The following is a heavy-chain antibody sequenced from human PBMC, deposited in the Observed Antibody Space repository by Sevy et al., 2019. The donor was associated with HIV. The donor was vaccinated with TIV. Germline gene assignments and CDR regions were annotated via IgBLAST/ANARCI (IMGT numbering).Heavy chain of an antibody. CDR1: GFTFSSYA. Sequence: GGSLRLSCAASGFTFSSYAMSWVRQAPGKGLEWVSAISGSGGSTYYADSVKGRFTISRDNSKSTLFLQMDSLRVEDTAVYNCAKGRVLSRLGEDQFYFDYWGQGTLVTVSS. CDR2: ISGSGGST. V-gene: IGHV3-23*01. D-gene: IGHD3-16*01. CDR3: AKGRVLSRLGEDQFYFDY. J-gene: IGHJ4*02.